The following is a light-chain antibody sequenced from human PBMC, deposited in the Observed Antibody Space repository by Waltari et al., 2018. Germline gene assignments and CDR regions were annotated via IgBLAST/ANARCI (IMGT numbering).Light chain of an antibody. J-gene: IGKJ1*01. CDR2: AAS. Sequence: AIRMTQSPSSLSASTGDRVTITCRAMQSVSTYLAWYQQKPGKAPKLLILAASTLQRGVPLRFSGSGSGTDFTLSISCLQSEDFATYYCQQYYDYQRSFGQGTKVEIK. CDR3: QQYYDYQRS. CDR1: QSVSTY. V-gene: IGKV1-8*01.